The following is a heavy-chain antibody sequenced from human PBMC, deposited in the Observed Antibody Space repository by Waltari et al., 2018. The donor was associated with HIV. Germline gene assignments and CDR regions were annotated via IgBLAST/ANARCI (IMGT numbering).Heavy chain of an antibody. CDR3: ATGGRTGYYFDF. D-gene: IGHD3-16*01. CDR2: FYYGGSS. J-gene: IGHJ4*02. V-gene: IGHV4-59*01. CDR1: GDSLSGYY. Sequence: QVQLQESGPGLVRPSETLSLTCTVSGDSLSGYYWGWIRQPPGKGLEWIAYFYYGGSSNYNPSLKSRVKISQYTSRNQLSLTLTSVTAADAAVYYCATGGRTGYYFDFWGQGVRVTVSS.